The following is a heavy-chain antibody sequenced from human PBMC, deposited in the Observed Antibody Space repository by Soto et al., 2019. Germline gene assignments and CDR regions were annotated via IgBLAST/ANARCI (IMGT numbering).Heavy chain of an antibody. J-gene: IGHJ6*02. D-gene: IGHD3-10*01. CDR3: AREGLLWFGELIRNYYNFALDV. CDR2: INSISSTI. V-gene: IGHV3-48*02. CDR1: GFTFSNYN. Sequence: LRLSCAASGFTFSNYNMNWVRQAPGKGLEWASYINSISSTINYADSVKGRFTISRDNAKNSLYLQINNLRDEDTAVYYCAREGLLWFGELIRNYYNFALDVWGQGTTVTVSS.